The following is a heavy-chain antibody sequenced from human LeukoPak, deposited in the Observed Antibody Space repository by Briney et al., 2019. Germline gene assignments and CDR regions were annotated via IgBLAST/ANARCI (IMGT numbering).Heavy chain of an antibody. CDR1: GGSISSSSYY. J-gene: IGHJ4*02. D-gene: IGHD2-21*01. CDR3: AARSPYLWGHGADY. Sequence: PSETVSLTCTVSGGSISSSSYYWGWIRQPPGKGLEWIGSTYYVGSTYYNPSLKSRVTVSVDTSKNQFSLKLSSVTAADTAVYYCAARSPYLWGHGADYWGQGTVVTVSS. V-gene: IGHV4-39*01. CDR2: TYYVGST.